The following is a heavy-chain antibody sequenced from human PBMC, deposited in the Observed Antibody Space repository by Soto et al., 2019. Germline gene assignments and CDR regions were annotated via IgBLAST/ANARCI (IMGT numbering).Heavy chain of an antibody. D-gene: IGHD6-13*01. CDR1: GGTFSSYA. CDR3: AIVGSSSWYRTSIGWFDP. J-gene: IGHJ5*02. CDR2: IIPIFGTA. V-gene: IGHV1-69*13. Sequence: ASVKVSCKASGGTFSSYAISWLRQAPGQGLEWMGGIIPIFGTANYAQKFQGRVTITADESTSTAYMELSSLRSEDTAVYYCAIVGSSSWYRTSIGWFDPWGQGTLVTVSS.